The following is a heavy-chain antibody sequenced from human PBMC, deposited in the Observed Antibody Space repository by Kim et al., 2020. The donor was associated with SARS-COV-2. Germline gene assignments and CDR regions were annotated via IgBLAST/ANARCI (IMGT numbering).Heavy chain of an antibody. V-gene: IGHV1-69*13. D-gene: IGHD2-2*01. CDR3: ARGVVPAAILWSRPNWFYT. CDR1: GDTFSSYA. CDR2: IIPIFGTA. Sequence: SVKVSCKASGDTFSSYAISWVRQAPGQGLEWMGGIIPIFGTANYAQKFQGRVTFTADESTSTAYMELSSLRSEDTAVYYCARGVVPAAILWSRPNWFYTWGQGTLVTVSS. J-gene: IGHJ5*02.